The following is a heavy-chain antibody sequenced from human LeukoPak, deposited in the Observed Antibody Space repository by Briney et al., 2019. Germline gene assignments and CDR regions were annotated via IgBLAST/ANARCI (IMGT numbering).Heavy chain of an antibody. CDR2: INHSGST. D-gene: IGHD4-17*01. V-gene: IGHV4-34*01. Sequence: SETLSLTCAVYGGSFSGYFWSWIRQPPDKGLEWIGEINHSGSTNYNPSLKSRVTISVDTSKNQFSLRLSSVTAADTAVYYCARQSVTTTIDYWGQGTLVTVSS. CDR3: ARQSVTTTIDY. CDR1: GGSFSGYF. J-gene: IGHJ4*02.